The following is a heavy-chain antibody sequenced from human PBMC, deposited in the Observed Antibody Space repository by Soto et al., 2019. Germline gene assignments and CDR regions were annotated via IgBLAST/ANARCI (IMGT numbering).Heavy chain of an antibody. D-gene: IGHD6-13*01. CDR2: IYYSGST. CDR1: GGSISSYY. Sequence: SETLSLTCTVSGGSISSYYWSWIRQPPGKGLEWIGYIYYSGSTNYNPSLKSRVTISVDTSKNKFSLKLSSVTAADTAVYYCARHRVAAAGEYFQHWGQGTLVTVSS. CDR3: ARHRVAAAGEYFQH. V-gene: IGHV4-59*08. J-gene: IGHJ1*01.